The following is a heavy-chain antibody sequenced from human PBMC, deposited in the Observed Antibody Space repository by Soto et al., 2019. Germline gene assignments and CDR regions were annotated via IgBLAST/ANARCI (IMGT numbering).Heavy chain of an antibody. CDR1: GYFFTSYY. CDR2: INPNNGGT. CDR3: AREANYGGGSFSLGL. D-gene: IGHD3-10*01. V-gene: IGHV1-2*02. Sequence: ASVKVSCKTSGYFFTSYYIHWVRQAPGQGLEWMGWINPNNGGTNSAQKFQGRVTMTSDTSINTAYMEITSLRSDDTALYYCAREANYGGGSFSLGLWGQGTLVTVSS. J-gene: IGHJ4*02.